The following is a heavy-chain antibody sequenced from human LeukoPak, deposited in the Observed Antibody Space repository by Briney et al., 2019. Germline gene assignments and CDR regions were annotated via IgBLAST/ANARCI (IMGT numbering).Heavy chain of an antibody. Sequence: GGSLRLSCVGSGFIFRSYAVTWVRQAPGEGLDWVSGISASGGGASIYYADSVKGRFTISRDNSKNTLYLQMNSLRAEDTAVYFCAKDVPAAYFDYWGQGTLVTVSS. J-gene: IGHJ4*02. CDR2: ISASGGGASI. CDR3: AKDVPAAYFDY. D-gene: IGHD2-2*01. CDR1: GFIFRSYA. V-gene: IGHV3-23*01.